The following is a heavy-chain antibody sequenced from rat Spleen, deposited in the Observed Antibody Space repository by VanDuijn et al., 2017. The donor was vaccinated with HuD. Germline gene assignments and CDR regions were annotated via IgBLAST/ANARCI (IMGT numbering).Heavy chain of an antibody. Sequence: QVQLKESGPGLVQPSQTLSLTCTVSGFSLIRYNVHWVRQPPGKGLEWMGVIWTGGSTAYNSLLKSRLSISRDTSKSQVYVKMNGLQTEDTATYYCARADIGAIYTDGIWGQGVMVTVSS. V-gene: IGHV2-30*01. CDR3: ARADIGAIYTDGI. D-gene: IGHD1-2*01. J-gene: IGHJ2*01. CDR1: GFSLIRYN. CDR2: IWTGGST.